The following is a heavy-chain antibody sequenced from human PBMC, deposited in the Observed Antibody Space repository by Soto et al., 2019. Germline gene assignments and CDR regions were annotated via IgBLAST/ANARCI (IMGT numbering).Heavy chain of an antibody. CDR2: INPYTGGT. J-gene: IGHJ4*02. CDR1: GYTFTDYY. Sequence: QVQLVQSGAEVKKPGASVKVSCKASGYTFTDYYLHWVRQAPGQGLEWVGWINPYTGGTSYAQKFQGWVTMTRHTSXSXXYMERTRLKSDDTAVYYCARDRADLELAAAPDFNYWGQGTLVTVSS. V-gene: IGHV1-2*04. D-gene: IGHD6-13*01. CDR3: ARDRADLELAAAPDFNY.